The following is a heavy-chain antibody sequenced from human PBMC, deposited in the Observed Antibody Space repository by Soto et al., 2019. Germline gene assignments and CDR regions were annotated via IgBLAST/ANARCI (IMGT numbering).Heavy chain of an antibody. CDR3: ARDYGVNDYSDY. J-gene: IGHJ4*01. D-gene: IGHD4-17*01. CDR2: IYYSGST. V-gene: IGHV4-31*02. Sequence: QHPGKGLEWIGYIYYSGSTYYNPSLKSRVTISVDTSKNQFSLKLSSVTAADTAVHYCARDYGVNDYSDYRRNRTSVTVSS.